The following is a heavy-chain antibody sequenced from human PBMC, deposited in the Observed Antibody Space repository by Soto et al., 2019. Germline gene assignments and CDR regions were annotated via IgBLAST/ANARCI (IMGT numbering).Heavy chain of an antibody. Sequence: EVQLLESGGGLVQPGGSLRLSCAASGFTFSSYAMSWVRQAPGKGLEWVSAISGSGGSTYYADSVKGRFTISRDNSKNTLYLQMNSMRAEETAVYYCAKDLTSSSSREVDYWRQGTLVTASS. D-gene: IGHD6-6*01. CDR2: ISGSGGST. J-gene: IGHJ4*02. CDR3: AKDLTSSSSREVDY. CDR1: GFTFSSYA. V-gene: IGHV3-23*01.